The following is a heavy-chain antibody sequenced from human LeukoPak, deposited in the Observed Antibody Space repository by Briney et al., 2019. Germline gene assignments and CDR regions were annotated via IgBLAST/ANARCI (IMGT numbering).Heavy chain of an antibody. J-gene: IGHJ4*02. CDR3: ARDPTDLVDTARFDY. Sequence: ASVKVSCKASGYTFTGYYMHWVRQAPGQGLEWMGWINPNSGGTNYAQKFQGRVTMTRDTSISTAYMELSRLRSDDTAVYYCARDPTDLVDTARFDYWGQGTLVTVSS. CDR1: GYTFTGYY. D-gene: IGHD5-18*01. CDR2: INPNSGGT. V-gene: IGHV1-2*02.